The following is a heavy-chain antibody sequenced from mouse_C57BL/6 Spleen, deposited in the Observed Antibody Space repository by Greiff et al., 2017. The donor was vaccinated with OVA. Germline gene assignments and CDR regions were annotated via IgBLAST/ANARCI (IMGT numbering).Heavy chain of an antibody. J-gene: IGHJ2*01. CDR2: IYPGDGDT. V-gene: IGHV1-82*01. Sequence: VQVVESGPELVKPGASVKISCKASGYAFSSSWMNWVKQRPGKGLEWIGRIYPGDGDTNYNGKFKGKATLTADKSSSTAYMQLSSLTSEDSAVYFCASLYYGSLDYWGQGTTLTVSS. D-gene: IGHD1-1*01. CDR3: ASLYYGSLDY. CDR1: GYAFSSSW.